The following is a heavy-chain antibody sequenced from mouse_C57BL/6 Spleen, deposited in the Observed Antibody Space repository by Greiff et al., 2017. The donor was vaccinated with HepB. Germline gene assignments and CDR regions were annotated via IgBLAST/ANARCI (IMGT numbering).Heavy chain of an antibody. D-gene: IGHD2-10*02. CDR2: ISSGSSTI. CDR1: GFTFSDYG. J-gene: IGHJ2*01. Sequence: EVQLVESGGGLVKPGGSLKLSCAASGFTFSDYGMHWVRQAPEKGLEWVAYISSGSSTIYYADTVKGRFTISRDNAKHTLFLQMTSLRSEDTARYYCARGRLSSLDYWGQGTTLTVSS. CDR3: ARGRLSSLDY. V-gene: IGHV5-17*01.